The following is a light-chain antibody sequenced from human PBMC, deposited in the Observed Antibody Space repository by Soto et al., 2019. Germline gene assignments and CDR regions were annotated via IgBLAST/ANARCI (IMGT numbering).Light chain of an antibody. Sequence: DIQMTQSPSSLSASVGDRVTITCRASQTINNYLNWYQQKPGKAPKLLIYAASSLQSGVPSRFSGSGSGTDFTLTISSLQAEDSATYFCQESINAPLTFGGGTKVEVK. CDR1: QTINNY. CDR3: QESINAPLT. V-gene: IGKV1-39*01. J-gene: IGKJ4*01. CDR2: AAS.